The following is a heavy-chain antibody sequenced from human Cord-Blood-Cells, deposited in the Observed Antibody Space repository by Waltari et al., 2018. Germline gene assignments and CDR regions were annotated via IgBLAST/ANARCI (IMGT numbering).Heavy chain of an antibody. CDR3: ARRPGYSSSWYYLDY. J-gene: IGHJ4*02. CDR1: GFTFSSYG. D-gene: IGHD6-13*01. V-gene: IGHV3-30*02. Sequence: QVQLVESGGGVVQPGGSLRLSCAASGFTFSSYGMHLVRRAPGKGLEWVAFIRYDGSNKYYADSVKGRFTISRDNSKNTLYLQMNSLRAEDTAVYYCARRPGYSSSWYYLDYWGQGTLVTVSS. CDR2: IRYDGSNK.